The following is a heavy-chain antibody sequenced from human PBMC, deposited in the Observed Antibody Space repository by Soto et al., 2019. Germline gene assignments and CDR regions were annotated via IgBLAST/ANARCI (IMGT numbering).Heavy chain of an antibody. CDR1: GFTFSSYA. CDR2: ISYDGSNK. Sequence: SLRLSCDASGFTFSSYAMHWVRQAPGKGLEWVAVISYDGSNKYYADSVKGRFTISRDNSKNTLYLQMNSLRAEDTAVYYCASPDINCSSTSCSQYYYYYYGMDVWGQEATVTVS. CDR3: ASPDINCSSTSCSQYYYYYYGMDV. V-gene: IGHV3-30-3*01. J-gene: IGHJ6*02. D-gene: IGHD2-2*01.